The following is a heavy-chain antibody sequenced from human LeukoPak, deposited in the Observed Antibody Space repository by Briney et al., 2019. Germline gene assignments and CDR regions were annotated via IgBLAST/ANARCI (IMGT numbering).Heavy chain of an antibody. CDR1: GFTFSSYG. CDR3: ARDRLVVVRNWFDP. D-gene: IGHD3-22*01. CDR2: IWYDGSNK. Sequence: GGSLRLSSGASGFTFSSYGMHWVRQAPGKGLEWVAVIWYDGSNKYYADSVKGRFTISRDNSKNTLYLQMNSLRAEDTAVYYCARDRLVVVRNWFDPWGQGTLVTVSS. J-gene: IGHJ5*02. V-gene: IGHV3-33*01.